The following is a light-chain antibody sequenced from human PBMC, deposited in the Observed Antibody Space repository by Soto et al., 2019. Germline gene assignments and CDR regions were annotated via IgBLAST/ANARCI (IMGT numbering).Light chain of an antibody. CDR2: GNS. J-gene: IGLJ1*01. CDR3: QSYDNSLSVYV. CDR1: SSNIGAGYD. V-gene: IGLV1-40*01. Sequence: QSVLTQLPSVSGAPGQRVTISCTGSSSNIGAGYDVHWYQQLPGTAPKLLIYGNSNRPSGVPDRISGSKSGTSASLAIIGLQAEDEADYYCQSYDNSLSVYVFGTGTKLTVL.